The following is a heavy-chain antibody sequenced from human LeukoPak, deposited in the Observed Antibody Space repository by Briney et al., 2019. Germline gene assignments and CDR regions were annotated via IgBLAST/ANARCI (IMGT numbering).Heavy chain of an antibody. CDR2: ISWNSGSI. V-gene: IGHV3-9*01. CDR1: GFTFDDYA. D-gene: IGHD2-2*02. Sequence: PGRSLRLSCAASGFTFDDYAMHWVRQAPGKGLEWVSGISWNSGSIGYADSVKGRFTISRDNAKNSLYLQMNSLRAEDTALYYCAKGAHQLIYRLYYFDYWGQGTLVTVSS. CDR3: AKGAHQLIYRLYYFDY. J-gene: IGHJ4*02.